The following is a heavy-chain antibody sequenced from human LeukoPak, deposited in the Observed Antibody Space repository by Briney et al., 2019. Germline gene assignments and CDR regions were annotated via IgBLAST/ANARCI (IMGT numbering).Heavy chain of an antibody. J-gene: IGHJ4*02. CDR3: ARSGCSSTSCYQADY. D-gene: IGHD2-2*01. CDR1: GYSISSGYY. Sequence: SSETLSLTCTVSGYSISSGYYWGWIRQPPGEGLGWIGSIYHSGSTYYNPSLKSRVTISVDTSKNQFSLKLSSVTAADTAVYYCARSGCSSTSCYQADYWGQGTLVTVSS. CDR2: IYHSGST. V-gene: IGHV4-38-2*02.